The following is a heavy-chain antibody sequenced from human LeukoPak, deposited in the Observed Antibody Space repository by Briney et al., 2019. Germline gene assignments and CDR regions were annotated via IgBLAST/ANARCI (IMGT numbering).Heavy chain of an antibody. J-gene: IGHJ6*03. Sequence: APVKVSCKASGYTFTIYYIHWVRQAPGQGLEWMGLVNPSGGSTNYAQKFQGRVTMARDTSTSTVYMELSSLRSEDTAVYYCARGPRITLIRGGQWYYYMDVWGKGTTVTISS. D-gene: IGHD3-10*01. CDR3: ARGPRITLIRGGQWYYYMDV. V-gene: IGHV1-46*01. CDR2: VNPSGGST. CDR1: GYTFTIYY.